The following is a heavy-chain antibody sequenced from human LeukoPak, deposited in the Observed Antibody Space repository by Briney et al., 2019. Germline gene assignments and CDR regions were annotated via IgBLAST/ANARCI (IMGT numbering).Heavy chain of an antibody. CDR2: LYHSGST. Sequence: SETLSLTCAVYGYSISSGYYWGWIRQPPGRGLEWIGSLYHSGSTYYNPSLKSRVTISVDTSKNQFSLRLTSVTAADTAVYYCARQTGSGLFILPGGQGTLVTVSS. CDR3: ARQTGSGLFILP. J-gene: IGHJ4*02. V-gene: IGHV4-38-2*01. D-gene: IGHD3/OR15-3a*01. CDR1: GYSISSGYY.